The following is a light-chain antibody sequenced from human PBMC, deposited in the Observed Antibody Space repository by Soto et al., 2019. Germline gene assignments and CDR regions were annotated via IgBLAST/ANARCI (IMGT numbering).Light chain of an antibody. J-gene: IGLJ2*01. CDR1: SSDVGGYNY. Sequence: QSALTQPASVSGSPGQSITISCTGTSSDVGGYNYVSWYQQHPGKAPKLMIYDVSNRPSGVSDRFSGSKSGNTASLTISGLEAEDEAYYYCSSYTSRIPVVFGGGTKLTVL. V-gene: IGLV2-14*01. CDR3: SSYTSRIPVV. CDR2: DVS.